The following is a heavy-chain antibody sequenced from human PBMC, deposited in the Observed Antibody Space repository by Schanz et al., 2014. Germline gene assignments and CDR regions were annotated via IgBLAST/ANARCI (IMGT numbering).Heavy chain of an antibody. Sequence: QVQLVESGGGVVQPGGSLRLSCAASGFTFSSYGMHWVRQAPGKGLEWVAAMSYNGSIKYYGDSVKGRFTISRDNSKNTLYLHMHTLRSEDTAVYFCARPRFDYDEVDDWGQGTLVTVSS. CDR1: GFTFSSYG. D-gene: IGHD4-17*01. V-gene: IGHV3-30*02. CDR3: ARPRFDYDEVDD. J-gene: IGHJ4*02. CDR2: MSYNGSIK.